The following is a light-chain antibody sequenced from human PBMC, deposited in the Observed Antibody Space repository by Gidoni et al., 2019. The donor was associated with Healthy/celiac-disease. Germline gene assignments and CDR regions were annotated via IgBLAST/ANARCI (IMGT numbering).Light chain of an antibody. J-gene: IGKJ1*01. V-gene: IGKV3-20*01. CDR3: QQYGSSSWT. Sequence: ELVLTQSPGPLSLSPGERATLSCRASQSVSSSYLAWYQQKPGQAPRLLIYGASSRATGIPDRFSGSGSGTEFTLTISRLEPEDFAVYYCQQYGSSSWTFGQGTKVEIK. CDR2: GAS. CDR1: QSVSSSY.